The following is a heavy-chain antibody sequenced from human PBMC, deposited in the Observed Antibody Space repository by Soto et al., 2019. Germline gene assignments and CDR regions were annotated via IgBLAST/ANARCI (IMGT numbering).Heavy chain of an antibody. Sequence: QVHLVESGGGVVQPGTSLRVSCVGSGFTFRSYVIHWVRQAPGKGLEWVALTSYDGSDKYYDDSVRGRFTISRDNSSNTVDLQMDSLRLEDTALYYCARWGTTGGLDVWGQGTLVSVSS. CDR1: GFTFRSYV. CDR2: TSYDGSDK. CDR3: ARWGTTGGLDV. D-gene: IGHD3-16*01. J-gene: IGHJ1*01. V-gene: IGHV3-30*19.